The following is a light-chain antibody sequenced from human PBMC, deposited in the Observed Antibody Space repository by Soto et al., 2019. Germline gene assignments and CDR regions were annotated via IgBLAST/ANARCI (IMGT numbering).Light chain of an antibody. Sequence: QSVLTQPASVSGSPGQSITISCTGTSSDVGGYNYVSWYQQHPGKAPTLMIYEVSHRPSGVSNRFSGSKSGNTASLTVSGLQAEDEADYYCSSYTSSSTGVFGGGTKLTVL. J-gene: IGLJ3*02. CDR2: EVS. CDR3: SSYTSSSTGV. V-gene: IGLV2-14*01. CDR1: SSDVGGYNY.